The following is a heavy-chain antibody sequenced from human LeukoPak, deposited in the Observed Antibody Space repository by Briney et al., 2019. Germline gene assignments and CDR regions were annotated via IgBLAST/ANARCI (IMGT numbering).Heavy chain of an antibody. CDR2: IRYDGSNK. J-gene: IGHJ4*02. D-gene: IGHD6-6*01. CDR3: ASLIAARLYYFDY. V-gene: IGHV3-30*02. CDR1: GFTFSSYG. Sequence: PGGSLRLSCAASGFTFSSYGMHWVRQAPGKGLEWVAFIRYDGSNKYYADSVKGRFTISRDNSKNTLYLQMNSLRAEDTAVYYCASLIAARLYYFDYWGQGTLVTV.